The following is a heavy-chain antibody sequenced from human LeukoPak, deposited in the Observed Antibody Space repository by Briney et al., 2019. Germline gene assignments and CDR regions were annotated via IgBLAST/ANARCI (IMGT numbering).Heavy chain of an antibody. CDR3: APTIGRREPPRASADY. CDR1: GYTFTSYG. D-gene: IGHD1-26*01. V-gene: IGHV1-18*04. Sequence: ASVKVSCKASGYTFTSYGISWVRQAPGQGLEWMGWISAYNGNTNCAQKLQGRVTMTTDTSTSTAYMELRSLRSDDTAVYYCAPTIGRREPPRASADYWGQGTLVTVSS. J-gene: IGHJ4*02. CDR2: ISAYNGNT.